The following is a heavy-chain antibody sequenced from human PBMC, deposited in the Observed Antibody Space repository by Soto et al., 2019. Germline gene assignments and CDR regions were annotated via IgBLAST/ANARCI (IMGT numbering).Heavy chain of an antibody. CDR1: GYTFTSYD. CDR3: ARGGGWFGELEPHLPGQHLHYYYMDV. Sequence: ASVKVSCKASGYTFTSYDINWVRQATGQGLEWMGWMNPNSGNTGYAQKFQGRVTMTRNTSISTAYMELSSLRSEETAVYYCARGGGWFGELEPHLPGQHLHYYYMDVWGKGTTVTVSS. J-gene: IGHJ6*03. D-gene: IGHD3-10*01. CDR2: MNPNSGNT. V-gene: IGHV1-8*01.